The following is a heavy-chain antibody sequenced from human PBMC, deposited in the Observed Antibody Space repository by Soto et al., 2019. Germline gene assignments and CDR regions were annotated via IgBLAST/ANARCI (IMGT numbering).Heavy chain of an antibody. J-gene: IGHJ6*02. D-gene: IGHD3-3*01. V-gene: IGHV3-74*01. CDR1: GLTFSQYW. CDR2: ISNDGTIT. CDR3: ASAVDYDFWSGTTHYGMDV. Sequence: GGSLRLSCEASGLTFSQYWMHWVRQAPGQGLVWVSRISNDGTITDYADSVKGRFTVSRDNAKNTQSLQMNSLRSEDTAVYYCASAVDYDFWSGTTHYGMDVWGQGTTVTVSS.